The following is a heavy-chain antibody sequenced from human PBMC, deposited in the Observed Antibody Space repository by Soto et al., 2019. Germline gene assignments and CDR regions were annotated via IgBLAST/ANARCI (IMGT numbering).Heavy chain of an antibody. CDR3: ARPARECSSPGCAN. V-gene: IGHV3-7*01. CDR1: GLTFSNYW. Sequence: EVQLVESGGGLVQPGGSLRLSFVVSGLTFSNYWMSWVRQAPGKGLEWVANINRDGSETYYVDSVKGRFTISRDNIKNSMYLKMTSLRAEDTAVYYCARPARECSSPGCANWGQGTLVTVSS. CDR2: INRDGSET. D-gene: IGHD2-2*01. J-gene: IGHJ4*02.